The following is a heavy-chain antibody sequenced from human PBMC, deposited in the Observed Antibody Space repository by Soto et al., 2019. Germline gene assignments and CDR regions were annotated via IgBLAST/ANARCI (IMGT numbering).Heavy chain of an antibody. CDR2: INTAKDNT. CDR3: ARGSSWSYFDY. D-gene: IGHD6-13*01. J-gene: IGHJ4*02. Sequence: QVQLVQSGAEVKKPGASVKVSCKASGYTFTSYAIHWVRQAPGQRLEWMGWINTAKDNTKYSQKFQGRVTITRDTSASIVYMELSSLRPEDTAVYYCARGSSWSYFDYWGQGTLVTVSS. V-gene: IGHV1-3*04. CDR1: GYTFTSYA.